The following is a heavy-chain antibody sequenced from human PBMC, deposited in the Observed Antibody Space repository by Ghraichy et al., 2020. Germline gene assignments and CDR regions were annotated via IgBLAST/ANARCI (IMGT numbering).Heavy chain of an antibody. D-gene: IGHD3-22*01. CDR1: RDTVCSSD. V-gene: IGHV1-2*02. CDR2: INPNSGGT. J-gene: IGHJ4*02. CDR3: ASRGSGYPD. Sequence: ASVKVSCKACRDTVCSSDMHFVREARVQLLEWMGWINPNSGGTNYAQKFQGRVTMTSDTSISTAYMELSRLRSDDTAVYYCASRGSGYPDWGQGTLVTVSS.